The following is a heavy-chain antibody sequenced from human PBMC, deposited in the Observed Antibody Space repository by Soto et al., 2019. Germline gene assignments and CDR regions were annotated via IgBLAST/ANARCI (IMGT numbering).Heavy chain of an antibody. J-gene: IGHJ4*02. CDR3: ARDDKDEYGADRGGFGC. D-gene: IGHD2-8*01. CDR1: GFSFSIFG. V-gene: IGHV3-33*01. CDR2: IWYDGSNK. Sequence: VHLVESGGGVVQPGTSLRLSCAASGFSFSIFGMHWVRQAPGKGLEWVAGIWYDGSNKYYADSVKGRFSIFRDNSNNTLYLQMNSLRAEDTAVYYCARDDKDEYGADRGGFGCWGQGTLVTVSS.